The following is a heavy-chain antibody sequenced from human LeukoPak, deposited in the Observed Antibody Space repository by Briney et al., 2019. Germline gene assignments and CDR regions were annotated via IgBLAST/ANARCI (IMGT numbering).Heavy chain of an antibody. Sequence: ASVKVSCKASGYTFTSYGISWVRQAPGQGLEWMGWISAYNGNTNYAQKLQGRVTMTTDTSTSTAYMELRSLRSDDTAVYYCARHQFPSDYYDSSGYGGMYYWGQGTLVTVSS. CDR3: ARHQFPSDYYDSSGYGGMYY. CDR1: GYTFTSYG. V-gene: IGHV1-18*01. D-gene: IGHD3-22*01. CDR2: ISAYNGNT. J-gene: IGHJ4*02.